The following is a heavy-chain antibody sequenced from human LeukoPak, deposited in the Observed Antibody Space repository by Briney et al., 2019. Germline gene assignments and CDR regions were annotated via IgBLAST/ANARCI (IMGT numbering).Heavy chain of an antibody. V-gene: IGHV3-30*18. CDR2: IPYDGRNK. CDR1: GFTFSSYG. D-gene: IGHD3-9*01. Sequence: PRRSLRLSCAASGFTFSSYGMHWVRQAPGKGLEWVAVIPYDGRNKNYADSVKGRFTISRDNSKNTLYLQMNSLRAEDTAVYYCAKDLYLTGYSFDYWGQGTLVTVSS. J-gene: IGHJ4*02. CDR3: AKDLYLTGYSFDY.